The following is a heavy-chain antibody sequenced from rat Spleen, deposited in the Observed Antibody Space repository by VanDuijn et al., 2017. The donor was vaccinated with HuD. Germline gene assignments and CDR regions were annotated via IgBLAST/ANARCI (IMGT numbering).Heavy chain of an antibody. D-gene: IGHD1-6*01. V-gene: IGHV5-29*01. CDR2: ISYDGGKI. CDR1: GFTFSDYY. Sequence: EVQLMESDGGLVQPGRSLKLSCAASGFTFSDYYMAWVRQAPTKGLEWVATISYDGGKIFYRDSVKGRFTISRDNAKSTLSLQMDSLRSEDTATYYCARRHYGYTDYFDYWGQGVMVTVSS. CDR3: ARRHYGYTDYFDY. J-gene: IGHJ2*01.